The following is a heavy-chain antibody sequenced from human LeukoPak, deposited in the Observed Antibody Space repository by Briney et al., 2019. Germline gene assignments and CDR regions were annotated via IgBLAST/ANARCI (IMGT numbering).Heavy chain of an antibody. Sequence: GGSLRLSCAASRFTFSSYSMNWVRQAPGKGLEWVSYISSSSSSIYYADSVKGRFTISRDNSKNTLYLQMNSLTGEDTAMYYCAKDNGIAARYYDYWGQGTLVTVSS. CDR1: RFTFSSYS. V-gene: IGHV3-48*01. CDR3: AKDNGIAARYYDY. J-gene: IGHJ4*02. CDR2: ISSSSSSI. D-gene: IGHD6-6*01.